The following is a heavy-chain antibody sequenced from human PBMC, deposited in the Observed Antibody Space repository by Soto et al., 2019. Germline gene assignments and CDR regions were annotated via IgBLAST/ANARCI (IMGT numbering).Heavy chain of an antibody. CDR1: GGTFSSYT. V-gene: IGHV1-69*02. Sequence: QVQLVQSGAEVKKPGSSVKVSCKASGGTFSSYTISWVRQAPGQGLEWMGRIIPILGIANYAQKFQGRVKITADKSRSTAYMELSSLRSEDTAVYYCARGKGSGYDFATLDYYYYMDVWGKGTTVTVSS. CDR2: IIPILGIA. CDR3: ARGKGSGYDFATLDYYYYMDV. D-gene: IGHD5-12*01. J-gene: IGHJ6*03.